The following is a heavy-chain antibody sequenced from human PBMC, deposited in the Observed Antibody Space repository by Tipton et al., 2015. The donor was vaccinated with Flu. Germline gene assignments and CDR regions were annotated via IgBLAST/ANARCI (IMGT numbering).Heavy chain of an antibody. Sequence: TLSLTCTVSGGSISSGGYYWSWIRQPAGKGLEWIGRIYTSGSTNYNPSLKSRVTISVDTSKNQFSLKLSSVTAADTAVYYCASMGAYNWNDFAFDIWGQGTMVTVSS. J-gene: IGHJ3*02. CDR2: IYTSGST. V-gene: IGHV4-61*02. D-gene: IGHD1-20*01. CDR1: GGSISSGGYY. CDR3: ASMGAYNWNDFAFDI.